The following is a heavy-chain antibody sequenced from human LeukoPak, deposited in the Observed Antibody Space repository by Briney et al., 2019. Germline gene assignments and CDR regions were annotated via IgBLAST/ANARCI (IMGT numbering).Heavy chain of an antibody. V-gene: IGHV3-21*04. CDR1: GFTFSTYS. Sequence: GGSLRLSCAASGFTFSTYSMNWVRQAPGKGLEWVSSISSSSSFISYVDSVKGRFTIFRDNAKNSLYLQMNSLKTEDTAEYYCTYPVEMATAVDPWGQGTLVTVSS. CDR3: TYPVEMATAVDP. J-gene: IGHJ5*02. CDR2: ISSSSSFI. D-gene: IGHD5-24*01.